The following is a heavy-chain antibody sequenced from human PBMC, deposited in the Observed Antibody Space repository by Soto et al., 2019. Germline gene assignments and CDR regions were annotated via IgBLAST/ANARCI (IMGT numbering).Heavy chain of an antibody. CDR1: GFTFSSYG. CDR3: ARSHCSGGSCYSTHYGMDV. J-gene: IGHJ6*02. D-gene: IGHD2-15*01. V-gene: IGHV3-33*01. Sequence: QVQLVESGGGVVQPGRSLRLSCAASGFTFSSYGMHWVRQAPGKGLEWVAVIWYDGSNKYYADSVKGRFTISRDNSKNTLYLQMTSLRAEDTAVYYCARSHCSGGSCYSTHYGMDVWGQGTTVTVSS. CDR2: IWYDGSNK.